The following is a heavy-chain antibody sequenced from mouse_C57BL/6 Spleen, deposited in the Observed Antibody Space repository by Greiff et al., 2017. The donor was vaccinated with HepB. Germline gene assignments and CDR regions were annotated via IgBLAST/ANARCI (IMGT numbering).Heavy chain of an antibody. CDR2: IDPNSGGT. J-gene: IGHJ4*01. CDR1: GYTFTSYW. V-gene: IGHV1-72*01. Sequence: VQLQQSGPELVKPGASVKLSCKASGYTFTSYWMHWVKQRPGRGLEWIGRIDPNSGGTNYNEKFKSKATLTVDKPSSTAYMQLSSLTSEDSAVYYCAPITTVVDLYAMDYWGQGTSLTVSS. CDR3: APITTVVDLYAMDY. D-gene: IGHD1-1*01.